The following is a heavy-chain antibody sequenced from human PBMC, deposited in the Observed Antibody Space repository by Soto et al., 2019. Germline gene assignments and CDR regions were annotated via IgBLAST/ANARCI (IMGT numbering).Heavy chain of an antibody. J-gene: IGHJ4*02. V-gene: IGHV3-33*01. CDR1: GFVFRTYG. CDR2: IWSDGSEE. D-gene: IGHD3-3*01. Sequence: QVQLVESGGGVVQPGKSLRLSCAASGFVFRTYGMHWVRQAPGKGLEWLTLIWSDGSEEYYADSVKGRFTISRDNSKNTLYLQMDSLRDEDTAIYYCARDIWSGNRVIMDYWGQGALVDVSS. CDR3: ARDIWSGNRVIMDY.